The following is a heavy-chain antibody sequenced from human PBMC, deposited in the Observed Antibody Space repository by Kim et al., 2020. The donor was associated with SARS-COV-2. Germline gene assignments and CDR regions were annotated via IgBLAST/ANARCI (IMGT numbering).Heavy chain of an antibody. CDR3: ATNSDP. D-gene: IGHD1-26*01. V-gene: IGHV3-7*01. J-gene: IGHJ5*02. CDR2: GSGK. Sequence: GSGKYSVDAVKGRFTISRDNAKNSVYLQMNSLRAEDTAVYYCATNSDPWGQGTLVTVSS.